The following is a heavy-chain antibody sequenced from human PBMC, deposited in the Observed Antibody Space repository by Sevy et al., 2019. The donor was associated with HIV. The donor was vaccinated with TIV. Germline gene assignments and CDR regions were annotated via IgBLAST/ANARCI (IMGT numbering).Heavy chain of an antibody. V-gene: IGHV4-39*01. CDR2: SRHGGYT. Sequence: SETLSLTCTVSGASISSTDYYWGWIRQSPGKGLEWIASSRHGGYTFYNPSLKSRVSISADTSKNQFSLKLRFVSAAETSIYYCVGPKLTYSSGWHYFDYWGQGTVVTVSS. CDR3: VGPKLTYSSGWHYFDY. CDR1: GASISSTDYY. J-gene: IGHJ4*02. D-gene: IGHD6-19*01.